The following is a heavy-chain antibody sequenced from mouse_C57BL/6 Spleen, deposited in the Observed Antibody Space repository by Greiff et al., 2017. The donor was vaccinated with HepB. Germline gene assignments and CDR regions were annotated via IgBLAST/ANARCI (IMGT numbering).Heavy chain of an antibody. J-gene: IGHJ3*01. CDR3: ARGSLYYSNPWFAY. CDR1: GYAFSSSW. V-gene: IGHV1-82*01. Sequence: VQLQQSGPELVKPGASVKISCKASGYAFSSSWMNWVKQRPGKGLEWIGRIYPGDGDTNYNGKFKGKATLTADKSSSTAYMQLSILTSEDSAVYFCARGSLYYSNPWFAYWGQGTLVTVSA. D-gene: IGHD2-5*01. CDR2: IYPGDGDT.